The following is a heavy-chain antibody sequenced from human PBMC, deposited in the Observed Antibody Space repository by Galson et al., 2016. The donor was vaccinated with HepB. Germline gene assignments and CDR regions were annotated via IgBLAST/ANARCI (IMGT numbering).Heavy chain of an antibody. CDR2: INRDESST. V-gene: IGHV3-74*01. Sequence: SLRLSCAASGFTVTNAWMSWVRQAPGKGLVWVSRINRDESSTSYADYVKGRFTISRDNAKNTLYLQMNSLRAEDTAVYYCARDPSYYSGMDVWGQGTTVTVSS. CDR1: GFTVTNAW. CDR3: ARDPSYYSGMDV. J-gene: IGHJ6*02.